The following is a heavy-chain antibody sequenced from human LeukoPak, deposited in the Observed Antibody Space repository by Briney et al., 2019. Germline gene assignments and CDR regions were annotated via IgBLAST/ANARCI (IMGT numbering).Heavy chain of an antibody. V-gene: IGHV3-7*01. CDR1: GLPFSSHW. CDR3: ARDKRYGSSWYYYYMDV. D-gene: IGHD6-13*01. J-gene: IGHJ6*03. Sequence: PGGSLRLSCAASGLPFSSHWLSWFRQSPGKGLEWVANIKQDGSEKYYVDSVKGRFTISRDNAKNSLYLQMNSLRAEDTAVYYCARDKRYGSSWYYYYMDVWGKGTTVTVSS. CDR2: IKQDGSEK.